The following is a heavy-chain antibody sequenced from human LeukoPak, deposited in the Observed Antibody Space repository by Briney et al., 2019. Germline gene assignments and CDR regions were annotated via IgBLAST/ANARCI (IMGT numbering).Heavy chain of an antibody. Sequence: PGGSLRLSCAASGFTFSSYAMSWVRQAPGKGLEWVSAISGSGGSTYYADSVKGRFTISRDNSKNTLYLRMNSLRAEDTAVYYCAKDRTDIVVVVAATPVGWFDPWGQGTLVTVSS. CDR3: AKDRTDIVVVVAATPVGWFDP. CDR1: GFTFSSYA. D-gene: IGHD2-15*01. V-gene: IGHV3-23*01. J-gene: IGHJ5*02. CDR2: ISGSGGST.